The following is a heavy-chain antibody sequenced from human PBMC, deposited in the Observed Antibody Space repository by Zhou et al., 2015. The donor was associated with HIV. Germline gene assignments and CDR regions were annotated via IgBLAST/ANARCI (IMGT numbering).Heavy chain of an antibody. V-gene: IGHV1-69*01. J-gene: IGHJ5*02. Sequence: QVQLVQSGAEVKKPGSSVKVSCKASGGTFSSYAISWVRQAPGQGLEWMGGIIPIFGTANYAQKFQGRVTITADESTSTAYMELSSLRSEDTAVYYCASQGRDSGSYYVGWFDPWGQGTLVHRLL. CDR1: GGTFSSYA. CDR2: IIPIFGTA. CDR3: ASQGRDSGSYYVGWFDP. D-gene: IGHD1-26*01.